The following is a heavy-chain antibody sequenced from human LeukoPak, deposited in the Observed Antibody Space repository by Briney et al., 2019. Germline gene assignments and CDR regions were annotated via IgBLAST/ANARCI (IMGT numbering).Heavy chain of an antibody. CDR1: GYTLTSYD. Sequence: ASVKVSCKASGYTLTSYDINWVRQATGQGLEWMGWMNPNSGNTGYAQKFQGRVTMTRNTSIRAAYMELSSLRSEDTAVYYCATFASTVTYYYLDYWGQGTLVTVSS. V-gene: IGHV1-8*01. D-gene: IGHD4-11*01. J-gene: IGHJ4*02. CDR3: ATFASTVTYYYLDY. CDR2: MNPNSGNT.